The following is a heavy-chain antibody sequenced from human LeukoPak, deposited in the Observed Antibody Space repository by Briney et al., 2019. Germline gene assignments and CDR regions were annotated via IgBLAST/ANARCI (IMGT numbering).Heavy chain of an antibody. D-gene: IGHD3-22*01. J-gene: IGHJ3*01. CDR2: MNPNSGNT. CDR3: ARDVCYYVCSGYYSRPHAFEH. Sequence: ASVKVSCKASGYTFTSYDINWVRQATGQGLEWMGWMNPNSGNTGYAQKFQGRVTMPRNTSIRPAYMDACSLRSEDTAVYYCARDVCYYVCSGYYSRPHAFEHWGQGTMVTVSS. CDR1: GYTFTSYD. V-gene: IGHV1-8*01.